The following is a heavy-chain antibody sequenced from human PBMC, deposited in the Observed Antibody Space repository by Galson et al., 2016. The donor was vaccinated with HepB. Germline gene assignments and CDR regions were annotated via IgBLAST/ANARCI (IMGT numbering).Heavy chain of an antibody. V-gene: IGHV3-23*01. J-gene: IGHJ4*02. CDR1: GFTLSGYV. CDR2: VTGDGVVT. D-gene: IGHD1-7*01. CDR3: VSPPVGSIWNYLDL. Sequence: SLRLSCAASGFTLSGYVMAWVRLAPGKGLEWVSSVTGDGVVTHYAASVKGRFTISRDNSKNTLYLHMNSLGGEDTAIYYCVSPPVGSIWNYLDLWGQGTQVTVSA.